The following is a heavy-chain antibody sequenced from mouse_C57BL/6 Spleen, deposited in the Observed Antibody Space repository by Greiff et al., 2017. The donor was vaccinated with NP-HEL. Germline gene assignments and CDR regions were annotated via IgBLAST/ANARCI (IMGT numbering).Heavy chain of an antibody. V-gene: IGHV10-1*01. CDR2: IRSKSNNYAT. Sequence: EVKLVESGGGLVQPKGSLKLSCAASGFSFNTYAMNWVRQAPGKGLEWVARIRSKSNNYATYYADSVKDRLTISRDDSESMLYLQMNNLKTEDTAMYYCVRYSNPGDAMDYWGQGTSVTVSS. J-gene: IGHJ4*01. CDR3: VRYSNPGDAMDY. CDR1: GFSFNTYA. D-gene: IGHD2-5*01.